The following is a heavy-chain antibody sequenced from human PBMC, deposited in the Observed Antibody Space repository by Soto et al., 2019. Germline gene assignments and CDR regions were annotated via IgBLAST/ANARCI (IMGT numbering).Heavy chain of an antibody. Sequence: EVHLVESGGGLVKPGGSLRLSCAASGLSFSSYTMNWVRQAPGKGLEWVSCISSSNSYIYYADSVKGRFTISRDNAKNSLYLQMNSLRAEDTAVYYCATDNWFGEFLGFWGQGTLVTVSS. J-gene: IGHJ4*02. V-gene: IGHV3-21*01. D-gene: IGHD3-10*01. CDR2: ISSSNSYI. CDR1: GLSFSSYT. CDR3: ATDNWFGEFLGF.